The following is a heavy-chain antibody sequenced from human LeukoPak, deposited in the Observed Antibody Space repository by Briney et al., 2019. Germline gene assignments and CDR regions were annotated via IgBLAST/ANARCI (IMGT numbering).Heavy chain of an antibody. CDR2: IIPIFGTA. J-gene: IGHJ4*02. V-gene: IGHV1-69*13. CDR3: ARSYYDSSVTPTIFDY. D-gene: IGHD3-22*01. Sequence: SVKVSCKASGGTFSSYAISWVRQAPGQGLEWMGGIIPIFGTASYAQKFQGRVTITADESTSTAYMELSSLRSEDTAVYYCARSYYDSSVTPTIFDYWGQGTLVTVSS. CDR1: GGTFSSYA.